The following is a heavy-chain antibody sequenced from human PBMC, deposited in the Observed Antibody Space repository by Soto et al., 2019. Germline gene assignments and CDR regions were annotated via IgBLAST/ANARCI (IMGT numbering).Heavy chain of an antibody. V-gene: IGHV3-21*01. CDR3: ARDQVQTLGGH. CDR1: GFTFSSYS. Sequence: GGSLRLSCAASGFTFSSYSMNWVRQAPGKGLEWVSSISSSSSYIYYADSVKGRFTISRDNAKNSLYLQMNSLRAEDTAVYYCARDQVQTLGGHWGQGTLVNVSS. J-gene: IGHJ4*02. CDR2: ISSSSSYI. D-gene: IGHD3-16*01.